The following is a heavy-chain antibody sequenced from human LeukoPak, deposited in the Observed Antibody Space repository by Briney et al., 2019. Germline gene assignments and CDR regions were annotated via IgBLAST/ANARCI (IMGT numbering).Heavy chain of an antibody. V-gene: IGHV3-48*01. CDR2: INSRSGII. Sequence: GGSLRLSCAASGFTFSNYAMNWVRQAPGKGLEWVSYINSRSGIIRYADSVKGRFTISRDSAKKSLDLQMNSLRAEDTAVYYCARDARDYGDYDYWGQGTLVTVSS. CDR1: GFTFSNYA. CDR3: ARDARDYGDYDY. D-gene: IGHD4-17*01. J-gene: IGHJ4*02.